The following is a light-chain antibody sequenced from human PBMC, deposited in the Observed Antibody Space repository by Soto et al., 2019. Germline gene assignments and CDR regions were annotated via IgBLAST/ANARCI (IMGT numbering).Light chain of an antibody. CDR3: QQYDNLRT. CDR2: DAS. J-gene: IGKJ1*01. CDR1: QDISNY. Sequence: DIQMTQSPSSLSASVGDRVTITCQASQDISNYLNWYQQKPGKAPKLLIYDASNLETGVPSKFSGSGSATESTFTISILQPEDIATSYCQQYDNLRTFGQGTKVEIK. V-gene: IGKV1-33*01.